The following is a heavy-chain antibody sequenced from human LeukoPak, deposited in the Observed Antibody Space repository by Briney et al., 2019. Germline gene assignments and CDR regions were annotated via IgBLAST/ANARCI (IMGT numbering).Heavy chain of an antibody. CDR1: GFTFSTHG. CDR2: IWYDGSNK. Sequence: GGSLRLSCAASGFTFSTHGMHWVRRAPGKGLEWVAVIWYDGSNKNYADSVKGRFTISRENYKNTLYLQMNSLRVEDTAVYFCARDKGYNPYGFDIWGQGTMVTVSS. V-gene: IGHV3-33*01. J-gene: IGHJ3*02. CDR3: ARDKGYNPYGFDI. D-gene: IGHD1-1*01.